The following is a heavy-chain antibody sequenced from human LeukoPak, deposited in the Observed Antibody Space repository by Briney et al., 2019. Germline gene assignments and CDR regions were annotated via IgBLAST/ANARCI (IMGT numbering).Heavy chain of an antibody. V-gene: IGHV3-30*18. CDR2: ISYDGSNK. Sequence: GGSLRLSCAASEFTFFNAWMSWVRQAPGKGLEWVSVISYDGSNKYYADSVKGRFTISRDNSKNTLYLQMNSLRAEDTAVYYCAKEMGATNYFEYWGQGTLVTVSS. CDR1: EFTFFNAW. D-gene: IGHD1-26*01. J-gene: IGHJ4*02. CDR3: AKEMGATNYFEY.